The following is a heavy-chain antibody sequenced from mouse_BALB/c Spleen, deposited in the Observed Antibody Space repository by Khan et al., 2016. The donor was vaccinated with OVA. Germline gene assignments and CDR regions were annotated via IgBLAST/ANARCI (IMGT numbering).Heavy chain of an antibody. CDR1: GYSITSGYF. Sequence: EVQLQESGPGLVKPSQSLSLTCSVTGYSITSGYFWNWIRQFPGNKLEWMGYIRYDGDSNYNPSLKNRITISRDTSQNRFFLQLNSLIPEDSADYYVARGGSSGPAWFTYWGQGTLVTVSA. V-gene: IGHV3-6*02. CDR2: IRYDGDS. J-gene: IGHJ3*01. D-gene: IGHD3-1*01. CDR3: ARGGSSGPAWFTY.